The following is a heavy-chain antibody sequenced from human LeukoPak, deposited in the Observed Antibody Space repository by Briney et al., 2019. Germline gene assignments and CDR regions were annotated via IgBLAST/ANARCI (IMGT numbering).Heavy chain of an antibody. CDR2: IYNSGST. Sequence: PSETLSLTCTVSGVSISSYHWSWIRQPPVKGLEWIGYIYNSGSTNYNPSLKSRVTISVDTPKNQVSLKLSSVTAADTAVYYCARKDGDYWGQGILVTVSS. D-gene: IGHD2-15*01. V-gene: IGHV4-59*01. CDR3: ARKDGDY. CDR1: GVSISSYH. J-gene: IGHJ4*02.